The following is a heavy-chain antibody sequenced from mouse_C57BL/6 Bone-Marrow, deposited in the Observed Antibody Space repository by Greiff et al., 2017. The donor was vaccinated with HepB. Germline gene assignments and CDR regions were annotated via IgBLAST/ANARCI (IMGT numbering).Heavy chain of an antibody. Sequence: EVKLQQSGPVLVKPGASVKMSCKASGYTFTDYYMNWVKQSHGKSLEWIGVINPYNGGTSYNQKFKGKATLTVDKSSSTAYMELNSLTSEDSAVYYCASGGENYYGSLAYWGQGTLVTVSA. CDR3: ASGGENYYGSLAY. J-gene: IGHJ3*01. CDR2: INPYNGGT. CDR1: GYTFTDYY. V-gene: IGHV1-19*01. D-gene: IGHD1-1*01.